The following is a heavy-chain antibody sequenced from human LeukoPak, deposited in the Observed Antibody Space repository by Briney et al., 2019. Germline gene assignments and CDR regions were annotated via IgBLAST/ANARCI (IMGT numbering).Heavy chain of an antibody. V-gene: IGHV3-7*05. Sequence: GGSLRLSCAASGFTFSSYSMNWVRQAPGKGLEWVANIEQYGSEKNYVDSVKGRFTISRDNAKNSLYLQMNILRAEDTAVYYCARGHGWFDPWGQGTLVTVSS. CDR3: ARGHGWFDP. J-gene: IGHJ5*02. CDR2: IEQYGSEK. CDR1: GFTFSSYS.